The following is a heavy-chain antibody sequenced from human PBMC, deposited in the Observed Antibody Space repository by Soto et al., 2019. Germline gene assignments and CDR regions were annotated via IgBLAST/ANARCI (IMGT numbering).Heavy chain of an antibody. CDR2: IYYSGST. V-gene: IGHV4-59*08. CDR3: ARQGFAPYYYYYYMDV. D-gene: IGHD3-10*01. CDR1: GGSISSYY. J-gene: IGHJ6*03. Sequence: SETLSLTCTVSGGSISSYYWSWIRQPPGKGLEWIGDIYYSGSTNYNPSLKSRVTISVDTSKNQFSLKLSSVTAADTAVYYCARQGFAPYYYYYYMDVWGKGTTVTVSS.